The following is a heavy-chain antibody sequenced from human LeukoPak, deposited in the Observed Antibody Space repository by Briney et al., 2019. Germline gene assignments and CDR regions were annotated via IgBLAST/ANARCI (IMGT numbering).Heavy chain of an antibody. Sequence: ASVKVSCKASGYTFTGYYIHWVRQAPGQGLEWMGWINPNSGGTNYAQKFQGRVTMTRDTSISTAYMELSRLRSDDTAVYYCARDRGSGWYLSYWGQGTLVTVSS. CDR3: ARDRGSGWYLSY. CDR2: INPNSGGT. V-gene: IGHV1-2*02. J-gene: IGHJ4*02. CDR1: GYTFTGYY. D-gene: IGHD6-19*01.